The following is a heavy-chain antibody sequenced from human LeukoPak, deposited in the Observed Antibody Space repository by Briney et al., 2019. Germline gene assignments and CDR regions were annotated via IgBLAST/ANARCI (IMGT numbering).Heavy chain of an antibody. D-gene: IGHD3-3*01. CDR2: INHSGST. V-gene: IGHV4-34*01. Sequence: SETLSLTCAVYGGSFSGYYWSWIRQPPGKGLEWIGEINHSGSTNYNPSHKSRVTISVDTSKNQFSLRLGSVAAADTAVYYCASYDYDFSLWGQGTLVTVSS. CDR3: ASYDYDFSL. J-gene: IGHJ4*02. CDR1: GGSFSGYY.